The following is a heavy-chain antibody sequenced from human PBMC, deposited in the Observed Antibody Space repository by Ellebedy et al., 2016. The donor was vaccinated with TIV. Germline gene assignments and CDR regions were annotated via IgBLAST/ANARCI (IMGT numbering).Heavy chain of an antibody. D-gene: IGHD3-10*01. J-gene: IGHJ4*02. CDR2: MNPNNGDT. CDR3: TRDHSGSGSARGY. V-gene: IGHV1-8*02. CDR1: GSTFTAYD. Sequence: ASVKVSXXASGSTFTAYDINWVRQAPGQGLEWMGWMNPNNGDTGYIQKLQGRVTMTRDTSISTAYMELSSLKSEDTAVYYCTRDHSGSGSARGYWGQGTLVTVSS.